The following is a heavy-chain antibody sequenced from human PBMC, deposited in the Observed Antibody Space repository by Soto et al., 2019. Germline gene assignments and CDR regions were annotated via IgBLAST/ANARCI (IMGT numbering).Heavy chain of an antibody. D-gene: IGHD3-10*01. J-gene: IGHJ6*02. CDR2: ISAYNGNT. CDR1: GYTFTSYG. V-gene: IGHV1-18*04. CDR3: ARDRSYGSGSYYLSASVMDV. Sequence: ASVKVSCKASGYTFTSYGISWVRQAPGQGLEWMGWISAYNGNTNYAQKLQGRVTMTTDTSTSTAYMELRSLRSDDTAVYYCARDRSYGSGSYYLSASVMDVWGQGTTVTVSS.